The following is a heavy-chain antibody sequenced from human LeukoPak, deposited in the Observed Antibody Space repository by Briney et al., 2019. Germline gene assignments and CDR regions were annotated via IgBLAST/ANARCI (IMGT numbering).Heavy chain of an antibody. CDR2: ILEDGRIK. V-gene: IGHV3-30*18. D-gene: IGHD1-1*01. CDR3: AKDRETTASGTFDY. CDR1: GFTFDKYG. J-gene: IGHJ4*02. Sequence: GRSLRLSCAASGFTFDKYGMHYIRQAPGKGLEWVAVILEDGRIKKYADSVKDRFTISRDNTNNTLYLQMNSLRAEDSGIYFCAKDRETTASGTFDYWGLGTLVAVSS.